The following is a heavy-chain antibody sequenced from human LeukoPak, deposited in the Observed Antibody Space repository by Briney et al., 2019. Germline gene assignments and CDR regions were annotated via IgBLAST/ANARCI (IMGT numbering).Heavy chain of an antibody. D-gene: IGHD4-17*01. CDR1: GYTFTSYG. CDR3: ARVVSNYGDYEGDFDY. J-gene: IGHJ4*02. CDR2: INPNSGGT. Sequence: ASVKVSCKASGYTFTSYGISWVRQAPGQGLEWMGWINPNSGGTNYAQKFQGRVTMTRDTSISTAYMELSRLRSDDTAVYYCARVVSNYGDYEGDFDYWGQGTLVTVSS. V-gene: IGHV1-2*02.